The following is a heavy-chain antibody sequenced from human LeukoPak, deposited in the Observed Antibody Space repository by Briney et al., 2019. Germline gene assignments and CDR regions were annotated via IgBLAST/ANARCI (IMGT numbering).Heavy chain of an antibody. V-gene: IGHV4-59*01. CDR3: VRAVISFGAAVAKGFDC. J-gene: IGHJ4*02. CDR1: GGSFSTYY. D-gene: IGHD3-16*01. Sequence: PSETLSLTCTVSGGSFSTYYWSWIRQPPGKGLEWIGFIYYSGSTDYNPSLKSRVTMSLDTSKNQLSLKLSSLTAADTAVYYCVRAVISFGAAVAKGFDCWGQGTLVTVSS. CDR2: IYYSGST.